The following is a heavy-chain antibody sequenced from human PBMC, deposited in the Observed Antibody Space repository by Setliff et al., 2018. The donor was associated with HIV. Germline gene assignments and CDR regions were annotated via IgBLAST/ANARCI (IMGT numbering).Heavy chain of an antibody. CDR1: GGSIPSNIYY. Sequence: SETLSLTCTVSGGSIPSNIYYWGWIRQAPGKGLEWIGSVSHSGITFYNPSLKSRVTISVDTSENQFSLTLSAVTATDTAVYYCASQYCSAGSCFSDYWGQGTMVTVSS. J-gene: IGHJ4*02. CDR3: ASQYCSAGSCFSDY. V-gene: IGHV4-39*01. D-gene: IGHD2-15*01. CDR2: VSHSGIT.